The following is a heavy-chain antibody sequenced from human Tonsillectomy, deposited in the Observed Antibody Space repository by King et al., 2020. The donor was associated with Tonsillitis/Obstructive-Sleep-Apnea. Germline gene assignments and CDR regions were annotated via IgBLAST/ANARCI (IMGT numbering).Heavy chain of an antibody. V-gene: IGHV4-61*01. D-gene: IGHD3-10*01. CDR1: GVSVTSGSFP. J-gene: IGHJ4*02. Sequence: QLQESGPGLVKPSETLSLTCTVSGVSVTSGSFPWSWIRQPPGKGLEWIGYIYYTGNTNYNPSLKDRVTILVDTSRNQFSLNLTSVTAADTAVYYCARDGRGSGSYDYWGQGTLVTVSS. CDR3: ARDGRGSGSYDY. CDR2: IYYTGNT.